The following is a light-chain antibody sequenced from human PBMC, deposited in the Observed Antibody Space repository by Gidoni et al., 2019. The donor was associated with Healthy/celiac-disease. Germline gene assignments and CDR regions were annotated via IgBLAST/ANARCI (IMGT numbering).Light chain of an antibody. J-gene: IGKJ5*01. CDR2: AAS. V-gene: IGKV1-9*01. Sequence: IQLTQSPSFLAASVGDRVTIPCRASQGISSYLAWYQQKPGKAPKLLIYAASTVQSGVPSTFSGSGAGTEFTLTISSLRPEDFATYYCQQLNSYSTFGQGTRLEIK. CDR1: QGISSY. CDR3: QQLNSYST.